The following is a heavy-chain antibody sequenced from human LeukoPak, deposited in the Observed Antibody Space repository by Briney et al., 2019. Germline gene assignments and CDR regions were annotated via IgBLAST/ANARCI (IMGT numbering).Heavy chain of an antibody. CDR3: AREGGDCSSTTCDNDAFDI. CDR1: GCTFSDYY. J-gene: IGHJ3*02. V-gene: IGHV3-11*01. D-gene: IGHD2-2*01. CDR2: ISCSGTTI. Sequence: WGSLRLTCAASGCTFSDYYMSWIRQPPGKGLEWVSYISCSGTTIYYADSVKGRFTISRDNAKNSLYLQMNSLRAEDTAVYYCAREGGDCSSTTCDNDAFDIWGQGTMVTVSS.